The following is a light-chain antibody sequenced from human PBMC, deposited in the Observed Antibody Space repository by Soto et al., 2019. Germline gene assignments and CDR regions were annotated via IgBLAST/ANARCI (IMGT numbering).Light chain of an antibody. CDR1: QSISSH. CDR3: QQSHSAPLT. V-gene: IGKV1-39*01. Sequence: QMTQSPSSLFASVGDRVTITCRASQSISSHLNWYQQKVGQTPRLLIYAASTLQSEVPPRFSGSGSGTEFTRTISGLQREDVATYYCQQSHSAPLTFGGGTKMQI. CDR2: AAS. J-gene: IGKJ4*01.